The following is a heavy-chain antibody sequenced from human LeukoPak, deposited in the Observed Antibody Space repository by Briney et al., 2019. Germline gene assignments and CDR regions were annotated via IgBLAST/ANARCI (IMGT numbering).Heavy chain of an antibody. J-gene: IGHJ4*02. CDR2: IFPGDSGT. CDR3: ARLSVGYSYGFDY. CDR1: GYSFTSYW. Sequence: GESLKISCKGSGYSFTSYWIGWVRQMPGKGLEWMGIIFPGDSGTRYSPSFQGQVTISADKSISTTYLQWSSLKASDTAMYYCARLSVGYSYGFDYWGQGTLVTVSS. V-gene: IGHV5-51*01. D-gene: IGHD5-18*01.